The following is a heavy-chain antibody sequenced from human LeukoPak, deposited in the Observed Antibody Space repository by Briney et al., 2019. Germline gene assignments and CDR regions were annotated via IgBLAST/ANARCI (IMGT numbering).Heavy chain of an antibody. D-gene: IGHD5-24*01. Sequence: RSGGSLRPSCAASGFTFDDYGMSWVRQAPGKGLEWVSGINWNGGSTGYADSVKGRFTISRDNAKNSLYLQMNSLRAEDTAVYYCAKDDRWLQFCCWGQGTLVTVSA. CDR2: INWNGGST. J-gene: IGHJ4*02. CDR1: GFTFDDYG. V-gene: IGHV3-20*04. CDR3: AKDDRWLQFCC.